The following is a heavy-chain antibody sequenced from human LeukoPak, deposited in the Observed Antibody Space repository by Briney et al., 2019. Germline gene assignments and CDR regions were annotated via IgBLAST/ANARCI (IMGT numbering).Heavy chain of an antibody. J-gene: IGHJ4*02. CDR2: ISNDETNK. V-gene: IGHV3-30*18. D-gene: IGHD5-12*01. CDR1: GFTFSTST. Sequence: GRSLRLSCAASGFTFSTSTMHWVRQAPGKGLEWVTVISNDETNKYYADSVKGRFTISRDNSKNMLYLQMNSLKAEDTAVYYCAKVGSGYDYYWGQGTLVTASS. CDR3: AKVGSGYDYY.